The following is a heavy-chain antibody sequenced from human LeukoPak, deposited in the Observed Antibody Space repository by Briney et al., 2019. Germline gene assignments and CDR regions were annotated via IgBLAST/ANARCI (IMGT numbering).Heavy chain of an antibody. J-gene: IGHJ3*02. Sequence: SQTLSLTCPISRPTVSSNSGVWDWIRQSPSRGLGWLGRTYCTSKWYDDYAVSVRSRITINPDTSKNQFSLQLTSVTPEDTAVYYCAGRIIADGIDAFHTWGQGTRVTVSS. CDR3: AGRIIADGIDAFHT. CDR1: RPTVSSNSGV. V-gene: IGHV6-1*01. D-gene: IGHD6-13*01. CDR2: TYCTSKWYD.